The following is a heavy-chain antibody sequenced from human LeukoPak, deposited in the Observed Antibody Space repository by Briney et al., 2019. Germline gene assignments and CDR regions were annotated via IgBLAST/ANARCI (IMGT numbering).Heavy chain of an antibody. CDR2: ISGSGGST. D-gene: IGHD6-19*01. J-gene: IGHJ4*02. CDR1: GFTFSSYA. Sequence: PGGSLRLSCAASGFTFSSYAMSWVRQAPGKGLEWVSAISGSGGSTYYADSVKGRFTISRDNSKNTLYLQMNSLRAEDTAVYYCAKTTGYSSGWYLTVFDYWGQGTLVTVSS. V-gene: IGHV3-23*01. CDR3: AKTTGYSSGWYLTVFDY.